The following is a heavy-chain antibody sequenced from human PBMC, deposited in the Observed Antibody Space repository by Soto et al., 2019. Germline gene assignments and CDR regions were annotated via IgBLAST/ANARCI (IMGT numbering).Heavy chain of an antibody. D-gene: IGHD6-19*01. CDR2: VYHNGLT. J-gene: IGHJ4*02. CDR1: GDSRGNNVR. V-gene: IGHV4-4*02. Sequence: DILSVTCVASGDSRGNNVRWSWVRQPPGKGLEWIGEVYHNGLTDYNPSLKGRVTMSADMSKNQFSLSLTSVTAADTAMYYCASDAAVPGETDRFDYWGQGTLVTVSS. CDR3: ASDAAVPGETDRFDY.